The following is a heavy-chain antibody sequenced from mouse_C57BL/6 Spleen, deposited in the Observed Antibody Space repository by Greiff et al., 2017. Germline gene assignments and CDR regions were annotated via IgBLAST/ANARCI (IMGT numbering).Heavy chain of an antibody. Sequence: DVKLQESGPGLVKPSQSLSLTCSVTGYSITSGYYWNWIRQFPGNKLEWMGYISYDGSNNYNPALKNRNSITRDTSKNQFFLKLNSVTTEDTATYYCARGDYGSSYDWYFDVWGTGTTVTVSS. D-gene: IGHD1-1*01. CDR1: GYSITSGYY. CDR3: ARGDYGSSYDWYFDV. V-gene: IGHV3-6*01. CDR2: ISYDGSN. J-gene: IGHJ1*03.